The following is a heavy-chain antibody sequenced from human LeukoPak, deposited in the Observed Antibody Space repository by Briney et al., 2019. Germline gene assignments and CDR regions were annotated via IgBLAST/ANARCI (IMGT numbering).Heavy chain of an antibody. V-gene: IGHV4-59*01. CDR3: ARGVNIAAAQYGY. Sequence: KTSETLSLTCTVSGGSISSYYWSWIRQPPGKGLEWIGYIYYSGTTNYNPSLKSRVTISVDTSKNQFSLKLSSVTAADTAVYYCARGVNIAAAQYGYWGQGTLVTVSS. D-gene: IGHD6-13*01. CDR2: IYYSGTT. J-gene: IGHJ4*02. CDR1: GGSISSYY.